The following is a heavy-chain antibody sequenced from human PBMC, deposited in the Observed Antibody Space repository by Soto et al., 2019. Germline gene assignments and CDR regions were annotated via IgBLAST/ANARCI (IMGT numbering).Heavy chain of an antibody. Sequence: GGSLRLSCAASGFTFRSHWMHWVRQGPGKGPVWVSRISSDGSSTSYADSVKGRFTISRDNAKDTLYLQINSLRADDTAVYYCARSSAWSLEYRGQGILVTVSS. CDR2: ISSDGSST. CDR3: ARSSAWSLEY. CDR1: GFTFRSHW. D-gene: IGHD2-15*01. V-gene: IGHV3-74*01. J-gene: IGHJ4*02.